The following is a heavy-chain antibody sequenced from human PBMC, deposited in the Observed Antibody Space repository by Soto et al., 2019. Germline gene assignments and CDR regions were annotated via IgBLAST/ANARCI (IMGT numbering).Heavy chain of an antibody. CDR3: ARNRIAVAGDAFDI. Sequence: QVQLQESGPGLVKPSETLSLTCTVSGGSISSYYWSWIRQPPGKGLECIGYIYYSGSTNYNPSLKSRVTISVDTSKNQFSLKLSSVTAADTAVYYCARNRIAVAGDAFDIWGQGTMVTVSS. D-gene: IGHD6-19*01. J-gene: IGHJ3*02. CDR1: GGSISSYY. CDR2: IYYSGST. V-gene: IGHV4-59*01.